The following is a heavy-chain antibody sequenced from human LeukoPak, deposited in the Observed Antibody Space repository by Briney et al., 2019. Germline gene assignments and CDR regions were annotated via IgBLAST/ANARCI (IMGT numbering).Heavy chain of an antibody. D-gene: IGHD3-10*01. Sequence: PGGSLRLSCAASGFTFSSYSMNWVRQAPGEGLEWVLSISSSSSYIYYADSVKGRFTISRDNAKNSLYLQMNSLRAEDTAVHYCARGGSGSARGFDPWGQGTLVTVSS. CDR2: ISSSSSYI. V-gene: IGHV3-21*01. CDR1: GFTFSSYS. J-gene: IGHJ5*02. CDR3: ARGGSGSARGFDP.